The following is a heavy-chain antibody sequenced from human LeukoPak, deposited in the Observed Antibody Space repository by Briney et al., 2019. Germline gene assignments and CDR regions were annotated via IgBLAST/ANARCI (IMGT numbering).Heavy chain of an antibody. CDR2: IYSGGST. CDR3: ASSPPYYYDSSGQVDY. J-gene: IGHJ4*02. Sequence: GGSLRLSCAASGLTFTNAWMSWVRQAPGKGLEWVSVIYSGGSTYYADSVKGRFTISRDNSKNTLYLQMNSLRAEDTAVYYCASSPPYYYDSSGQVDYWGQGTLVTVSS. CDR1: GLTFTNAW. V-gene: IGHV3-66*01. D-gene: IGHD3-22*01.